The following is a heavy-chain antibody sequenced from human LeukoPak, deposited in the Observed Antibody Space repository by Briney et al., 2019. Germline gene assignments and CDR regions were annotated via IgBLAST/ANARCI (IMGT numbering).Heavy chain of an antibody. CDR2: ISSSSSYI. V-gene: IGHV3-21*01. Sequence: GGSLRLSCAASGFTFSDYYMSWVRQAPGKGLEWVSSISSSSSYIYYADSVKGRFTISRDNAKNSLYLQMNSLRAEDTAVYYCAREGYDSSGYYFFDYWGQGTLVTVSS. CDR3: AREGYDSSGYYFFDY. J-gene: IGHJ4*02. CDR1: GFTFSDYY. D-gene: IGHD3-22*01.